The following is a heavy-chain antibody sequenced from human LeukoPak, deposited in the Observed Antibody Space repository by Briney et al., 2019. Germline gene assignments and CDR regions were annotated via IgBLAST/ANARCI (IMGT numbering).Heavy chain of an antibody. J-gene: IGHJ4*02. D-gene: IGHD2-15*01. V-gene: IGHV4-59*01. CDR2: IYYSGST. Sequence: KPSETLSLTCTVSGGSISSYYWRWIRQPPGKGLEWIGYIYYSGSTNYNPSLKSRVTISVDTSKNQFPLKLSSVTAADTAVYYCARMTCYRIEDYFDYWGQGTLVTVSS. CDR1: GGSISSYY. CDR3: ARMTCYRIEDYFDY.